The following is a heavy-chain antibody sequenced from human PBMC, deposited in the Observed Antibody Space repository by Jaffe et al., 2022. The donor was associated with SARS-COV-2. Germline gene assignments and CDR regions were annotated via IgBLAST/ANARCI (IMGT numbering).Heavy chain of an antibody. CDR1: GGSISSSGYY. CDR2: IYYSGST. V-gene: IGHV4-39*01. D-gene: IGHD6-13*01. J-gene: IGHJ4*02. Sequence: QLQLQESGPGLVKPSETLSLTCTVSGGSISSSGYYWGCIRQPPGKGLEWIGSIYYSGSTYYNPSLKSRVTVSVDTSKNQFSLKLSSVTAADTAVYYCARYSSSFQSLDYWGQGTLVTVSS. CDR3: ARYSSSFQSLDY.